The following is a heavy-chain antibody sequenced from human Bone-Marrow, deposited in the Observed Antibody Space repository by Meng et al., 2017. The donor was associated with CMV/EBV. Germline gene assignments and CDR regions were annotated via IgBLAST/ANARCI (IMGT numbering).Heavy chain of an antibody. D-gene: IGHD4-11*01. Sequence: SVKVSCKASGGTFSSYAISWVRQAPGQGLEWMGGIIPILGIANYAQKFQGRVTITADKSTSTDYMELSSLRSEDTAVYYCAGFHDYSKGYGMDVWGQGTTVTVSS. J-gene: IGHJ6*02. CDR2: IIPILGIA. CDR1: GGTFSSYA. V-gene: IGHV1-69*10. CDR3: AGFHDYSKGYGMDV.